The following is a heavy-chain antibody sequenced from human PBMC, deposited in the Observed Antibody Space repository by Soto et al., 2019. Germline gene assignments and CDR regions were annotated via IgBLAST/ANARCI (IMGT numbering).Heavy chain of an antibody. CDR1: GFTFSSYG. CDR3: AKVYDFWSGYPLLDAFDI. Sequence: QVQLVESGGGVVQPGRSLRLSCAASGFTFSSYGMHWVRQAPGKGLEWVAVISYDGSNKYYADSVKGRFTISRDNSKNTLYLQMNSLRAEDTAVYYCAKVYDFWSGYPLLDAFDIWGQGTMVTVSS. D-gene: IGHD3-3*01. J-gene: IGHJ3*02. CDR2: ISYDGSNK. V-gene: IGHV3-30*18.